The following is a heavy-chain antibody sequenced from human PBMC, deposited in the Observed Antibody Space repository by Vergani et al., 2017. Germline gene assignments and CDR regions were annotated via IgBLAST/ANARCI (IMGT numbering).Heavy chain of an antibody. CDR1: GFTSSYFG. CDR2: ISYDGTQK. V-gene: IGHV3-30*03. J-gene: IGHJ1*01. Sequence: QVHLVESGGGVVQPGRSLRLSCVVSGFTSSYFGMHWVCHAPGKGLEWVAVISYDGTQKYYADSVKGRFTISRDNSKSTLYLQMNSLRTDDTAVYYCATKSCGTPGCQIGYFREWGQGTLVTVSS. D-gene: IGHD1-1*01. CDR3: ATKSCGTPGCQIGYFRE.